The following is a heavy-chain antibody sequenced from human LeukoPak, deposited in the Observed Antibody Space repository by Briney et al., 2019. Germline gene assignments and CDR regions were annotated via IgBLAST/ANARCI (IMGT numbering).Heavy chain of an antibody. D-gene: IGHD3-9*01. CDR2: IYSGGST. Sequence: SGGSLRLSCAASGFTVSSNYMSWVRQAPGKGLEWVSVIYSGGSTYYADSVKGRFTISRDNSKNTLYLQMNSLRAEDTAVYYCARDILTPRYYYGMDVWGQGTTVTVSS. J-gene: IGHJ6*02. CDR3: ARDILTPRYYYGMDV. V-gene: IGHV3-66*01. CDR1: GFTVSSNY.